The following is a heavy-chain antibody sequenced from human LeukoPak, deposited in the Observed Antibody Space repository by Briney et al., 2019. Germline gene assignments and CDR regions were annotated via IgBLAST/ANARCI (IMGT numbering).Heavy chain of an antibody. Sequence: SETLSLTCTVSGGSISSYYWSWIRQPARKGVEWIGRIYSTGSTDYNPSLESRLTMSLDASRNQFSLKLSSVTAADTAVYYCARGNYDAHGAFDIWGQGTMVTVSS. CDR2: IYSTGST. D-gene: IGHD3-3*01. J-gene: IGHJ3*02. CDR1: GGSISSYY. CDR3: ARGNYDAHGAFDI. V-gene: IGHV4-4*07.